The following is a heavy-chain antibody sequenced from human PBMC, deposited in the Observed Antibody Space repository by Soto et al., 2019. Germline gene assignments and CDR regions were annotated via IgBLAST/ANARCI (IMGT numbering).Heavy chain of an antibody. CDR2: IYYSGST. J-gene: IGHJ4*02. D-gene: IGHD2-15*01. CDR3: ARARGARYFDY. Sequence: SETLSLTCTVSGGSISTYYWTWIRQSPGKGLEWIGYIYYSGSTYYNPSLKSRVTISVDTSKNQFSLKLSSVTAADTAVYYCARARGARYFDYWGQGTLVTVSS. CDR1: GGSISTYY. V-gene: IGHV4-30-4*01.